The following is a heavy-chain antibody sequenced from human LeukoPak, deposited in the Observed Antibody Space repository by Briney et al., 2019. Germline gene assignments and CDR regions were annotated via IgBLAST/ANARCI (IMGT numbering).Heavy chain of an antibody. V-gene: IGHV3-23*01. CDR1: GFTFSSYA. CDR2: ISGSGGST. D-gene: IGHD6-6*01. Sequence: GGSLRLSCAASGFTFSSYAMSWVRQAPGKGLEWVSAISGSGGSTYYADSAKGRFTISRDNSKNTLYLQMNSLRAEDTAVYYCAKLPPRGSSNSYFDYWGQGTLVTVSS. CDR3: AKLPPRGSSNSYFDY. J-gene: IGHJ4*02.